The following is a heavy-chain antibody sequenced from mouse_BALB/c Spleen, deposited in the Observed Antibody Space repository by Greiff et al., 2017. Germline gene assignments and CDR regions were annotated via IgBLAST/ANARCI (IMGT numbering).Heavy chain of an antibody. CDR2: ILPGSGST. J-gene: IGHJ4*01. V-gene: IGHV1-9*01. CDR3: ARGLRLYAMDY. D-gene: IGHD1-1*01. CDR1: GYTFSSYW. Sequence: QVQLKESGAELMKPGASVKISCKATGYTFSSYWIEWVKQRPGHGLEWIGEILPGSGSTNYNEKFKGKATFTADTSSNTAYMQLSSLTSEDSAVYFCARGLRLYAMDYWGQGTSVTVSS.